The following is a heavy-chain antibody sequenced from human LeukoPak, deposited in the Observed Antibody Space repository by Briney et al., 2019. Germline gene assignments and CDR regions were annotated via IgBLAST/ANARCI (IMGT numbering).Heavy chain of an antibody. V-gene: IGHV3-9*01. CDR1: GFTFDDYA. J-gene: IGHJ4*02. Sequence: GGSLRLSCAVSGFTFDDYAMHWVRQAPGKGLEWVSGISWNSGSIDCADSVKGRFTISRDNSKNTLYLQMNSLRAEDTAVYYCASLPSYYYDSSGYYQTGYWGQGTLVTVSS. CDR3: ASLPSYYYDSSGYYQTGY. D-gene: IGHD3-22*01. CDR2: ISWNSGSI.